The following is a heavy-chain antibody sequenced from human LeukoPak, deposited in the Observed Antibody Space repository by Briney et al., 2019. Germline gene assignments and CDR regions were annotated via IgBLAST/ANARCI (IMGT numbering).Heavy chain of an antibody. CDR1: GGSFSGYY. CDR3: ARGANPRYIGYGSGCMDV. Sequence: PSETLSLTCAVYGGSFSGYYWSWIRQPPGEGLEWIGEINHSGSTNYNPCLKSRVTISVDTSKNQFSLKMSSVTAADPAVYYCARGANPRYIGYGSGCMDVWGQGTTVTVSS. CDR2: INHSGST. V-gene: IGHV4-34*01. J-gene: IGHJ6*02. D-gene: IGHD3-10*01.